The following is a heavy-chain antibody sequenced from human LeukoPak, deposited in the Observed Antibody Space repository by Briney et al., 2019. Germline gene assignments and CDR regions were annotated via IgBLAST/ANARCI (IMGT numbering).Heavy chain of an antibody. D-gene: IGHD1-14*01. CDR1: GLTFSTSG. V-gene: IGHV3-21*06. CDR2: IGPTGSDR. J-gene: IGHJ4*02. CDR3: ATETNGRHYDY. Sequence: GGSLRLSCTASGLTFSTSGFNWVRQAPGKGLEWVASIGPTGSDRYHADSIKGRSTISRDNANNFLYLQMNSLRAEDTAVYYCATETNGRHYDYWGQGTLLTVSS.